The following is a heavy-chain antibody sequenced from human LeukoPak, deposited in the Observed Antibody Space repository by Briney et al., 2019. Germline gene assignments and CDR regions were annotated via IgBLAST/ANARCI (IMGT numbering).Heavy chain of an antibody. Sequence: PSETLSLTCTVSGGSISSDSYYWSWIRQPPGKGLEWIGEINHSGSTNYNPSLKSRVTISVDTSKNQFSLKLSSVTAADTAVYYCARSPGYCSGGSCRHYYYYYYMDVWGKGTTVTVSS. CDR1: GGSISSDSYY. CDR2: INHSGST. V-gene: IGHV4-39*07. CDR3: ARSPGYCSGGSCRHYYYYYYMDV. J-gene: IGHJ6*03. D-gene: IGHD2-15*01.